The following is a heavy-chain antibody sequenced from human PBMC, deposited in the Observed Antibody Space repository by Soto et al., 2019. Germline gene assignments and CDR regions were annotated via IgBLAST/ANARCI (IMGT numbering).Heavy chain of an antibody. Sequence: QVQLVQSGAEVKKPGSSVKVSCKASGGTFSSYAISWVRQAPGQGLEWMRGIIPIFGTANYAQKFQGRVTITADESTSTAYMELSSLRSEDTAVYYCARMYCSGGSCYSHYYYGMDVWGQGTTVTVSS. CDR1: GGTFSSYA. J-gene: IGHJ6*02. CDR3: ARMYCSGGSCYSHYYYGMDV. V-gene: IGHV1-69*01. CDR2: IIPIFGTA. D-gene: IGHD2-15*01.